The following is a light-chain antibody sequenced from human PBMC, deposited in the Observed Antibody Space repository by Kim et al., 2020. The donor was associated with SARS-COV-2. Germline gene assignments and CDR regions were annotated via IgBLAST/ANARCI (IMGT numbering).Light chain of an antibody. V-gene: IGLV1-51*01. Sequence: GQKVTISCSGSNSNIGNNYVSWYQQFPGSAPRLLIYDNNERPSGIPDRFSGSKSGTAATLGITGLQTGDEGDYYCGTWDSSLSAGVFGGGTQLTVL. CDR3: GTWDSSLSAGV. J-gene: IGLJ3*02. CDR1: NSNIGNNY. CDR2: DNN.